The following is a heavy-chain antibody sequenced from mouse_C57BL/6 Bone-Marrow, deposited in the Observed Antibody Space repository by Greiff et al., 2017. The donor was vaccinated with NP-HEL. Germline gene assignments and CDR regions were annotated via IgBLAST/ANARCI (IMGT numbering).Heavy chain of an antibody. CDR3: AGELLAWFAY. CDR1: GFSFNTYA. CDR2: IRSKSNNYAT. V-gene: IGHV10-1*01. Sequence: EVHLVESGGGLVQPKGSLKLSCAASGFSFNTYAMNWVRQAPGKGLEWVARIRSKSNNYATYYADSVKDRFTISRDDSESMLYLQMNNLKTEDTAMYYCAGELLAWFAYWGQGTLVTVSA. J-gene: IGHJ3*01.